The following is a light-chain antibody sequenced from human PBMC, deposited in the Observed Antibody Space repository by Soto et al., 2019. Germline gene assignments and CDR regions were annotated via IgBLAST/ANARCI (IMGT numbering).Light chain of an antibody. Sequence: QSALTQPASVSGSPGQSITISCTGTSSDVGTYNLVSWYQQHPGEAPKLIIYEGSKRPSGVSNRFSASRSGNTASLTISGLQAEDEADYYCCSYATGSTYIFGTGTKLTV. CDR2: EGS. V-gene: IGLV2-23*01. CDR1: SSDVGTYNL. CDR3: CSYATGSTYI. J-gene: IGLJ1*01.